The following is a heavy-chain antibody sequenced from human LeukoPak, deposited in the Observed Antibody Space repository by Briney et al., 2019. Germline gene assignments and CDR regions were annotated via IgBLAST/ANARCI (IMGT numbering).Heavy chain of an antibody. Sequence: ASVKVSCKASGYTFTIYDIYWGRPATGQGLEWRGWMNPNSGNTGYAQKFQGRVTMTRNTYISTAYMELSSLRSEDTAVYYCARGLPYLDWLLLPAVWGQGTTVTVSS. CDR1: GYTFTIYD. V-gene: IGHV1-8*02. J-gene: IGHJ6*02. CDR3: ARGLPYLDWLLLPAV. CDR2: MNPNSGNT. D-gene: IGHD3-9*01.